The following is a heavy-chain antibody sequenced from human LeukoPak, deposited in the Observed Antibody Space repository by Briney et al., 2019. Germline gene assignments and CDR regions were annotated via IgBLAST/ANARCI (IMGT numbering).Heavy chain of an antibody. V-gene: IGHV1-69*13. CDR3: ARDVVDSSDYYSMLDN. D-gene: IGHD3-22*01. J-gene: IGHJ4*02. CDR1: GGTFSSYD. CDR2: IIPIFGTA. Sequence: SVKVSCMASGGTFSSYDFTWVRRAPGQGLERMGGIIPIFGTANYAQKFQGRVTITADESTSTAYMELSSLRSEDTAVYYCARDVVDSSDYYSMLDNWGQGTLVTVSS.